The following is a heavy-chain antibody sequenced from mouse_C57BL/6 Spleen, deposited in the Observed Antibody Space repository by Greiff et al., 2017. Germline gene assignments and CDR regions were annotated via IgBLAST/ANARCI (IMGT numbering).Heavy chain of an antibody. D-gene: IGHD4-1*01. CDR3: TRWTTGTDY. V-gene: IGHV1-15*01. J-gene: IGHJ2*01. CDR2: IDPETGGP. Sequence: QVHVKQSGAELVRPGASVTLSCKASGYTFTDYEMHWVKPTPVHGLEWIGAIDPETGGPAYNQKFKGKAILTADKSSSTAYMELRSLTAEDSAVYYCTRWTTGTDYWGQGTTLTVSS. CDR1: GYTFTDYE.